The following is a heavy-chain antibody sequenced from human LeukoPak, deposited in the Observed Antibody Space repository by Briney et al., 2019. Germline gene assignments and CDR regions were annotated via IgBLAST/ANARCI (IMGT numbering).Heavy chain of an antibody. CDR3: ARGSGYSGYDTRIIAYFDY. CDR2: INHSGST. D-gene: IGHD5-12*01. Sequence: SETLSLTCAVYGGSFSGYYWSWIRQPPGKGLEWIGEINHSGSTNYNPSLKSRVTISVDTSKNQFSLKLSSVTAADTAVYYCARGSGYSGYDTRIIAYFDYWGQGTLVTVSS. J-gene: IGHJ4*02. V-gene: IGHV4-34*01. CDR1: GGSFSGYY.